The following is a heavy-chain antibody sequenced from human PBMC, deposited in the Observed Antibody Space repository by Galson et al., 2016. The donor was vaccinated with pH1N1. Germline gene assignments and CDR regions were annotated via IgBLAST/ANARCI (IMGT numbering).Heavy chain of an antibody. D-gene: IGHD3-10*01. J-gene: IGHJ3*01. CDR2: ISGCGGNT. Sequence: SLRLSCATSGFTFKNYVMSWVRQAPGKGLEWVSVISGCGGNTYYADSVKGRFTISRDNFKNTLYLEMNKLKDDDTAVYYCAKDRSREFLHFPFDAFDVWGQGTMVSVSA. V-gene: IGHV3-23*01. CDR1: GFTFKNYV. CDR3: AKDRSREFLHFPFDAFDV.